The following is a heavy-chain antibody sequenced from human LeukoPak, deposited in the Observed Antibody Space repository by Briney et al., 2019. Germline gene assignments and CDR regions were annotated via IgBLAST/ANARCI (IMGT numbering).Heavy chain of an antibody. CDR2: IYTSGST. CDR1: GGSISSGSYY. Sequence: SQTLSLTCTVSGGSISSGSYYWSWIRQPAGKGLEWIGRIYTSGSTNYNPSLKSRVTISVDTSKNQFSLKLSSVTAADTAVYYCARAEYEYSSSSLDYWGQGTLVTVSS. J-gene: IGHJ4*02. V-gene: IGHV4-61*02. D-gene: IGHD6-6*01. CDR3: ARAEYEYSSSSLDY.